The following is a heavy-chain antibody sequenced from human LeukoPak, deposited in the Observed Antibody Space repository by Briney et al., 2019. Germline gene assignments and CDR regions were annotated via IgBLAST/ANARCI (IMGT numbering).Heavy chain of an antibody. V-gene: IGHV4-31*03. CDR3: AGGGGRIAAMYYFDY. D-gene: IGHD6-13*01. Sequence: PSQTLSLTCTVSGGSISSGGYYWSWIRQHPGKGLEWNGYIYYTGSTYYNPSLKSRVTISVDTSKNQFSLKLSSVTAADTAVYYCAGGGGRIAAMYYFDYWGQGTLVTVSS. CDR2: IYYTGST. J-gene: IGHJ4*02. CDR1: GGSISSGGYY.